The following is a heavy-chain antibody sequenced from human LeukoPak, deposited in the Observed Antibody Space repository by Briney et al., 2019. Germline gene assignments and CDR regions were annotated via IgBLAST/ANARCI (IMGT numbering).Heavy chain of an antibody. J-gene: IGHJ4*02. V-gene: IGHV3-74*03. CDR2: ISSDGIIT. Sequence: DPGGSLRLSCAASGFTFSTYWMHWVRQAPGKGLVWVSRISSDGIITTYADSVKGRFTISRDNAKNSLYLQMNSLRAEDTALYYCAKDSGSYYNYWGQGTLVTVSS. CDR3: AKDSGSYYNY. D-gene: IGHD1-26*01. CDR1: GFTFSTYW.